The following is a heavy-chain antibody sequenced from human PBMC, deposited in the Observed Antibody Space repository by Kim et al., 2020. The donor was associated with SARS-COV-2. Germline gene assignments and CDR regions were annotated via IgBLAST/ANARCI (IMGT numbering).Heavy chain of an antibody. J-gene: IGHJ5*02. Sequence: ASVKVSCKASGYTFTSYYMHWVRQAPGQGLEWMGIINPSGGSTSYAQKFQGRVTMTRDTSTSTVYMELSSLRSEDTAVYYCARDKGHNWNYLFTPTSYNWFDPWGQGNLVTVSS. CDR3: ARDKGHNWNYLFTPTSYNWFDP. CDR2: INPSGGST. CDR1: GYTFTSYY. D-gene: IGHD1-7*01. V-gene: IGHV1-46*01.